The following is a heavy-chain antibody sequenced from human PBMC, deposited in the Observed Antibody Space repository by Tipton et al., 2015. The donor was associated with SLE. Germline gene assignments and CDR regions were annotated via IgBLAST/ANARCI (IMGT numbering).Heavy chain of an antibody. D-gene: IGHD7-27*01. J-gene: IGHJ4*02. V-gene: IGHV4-31*03. CDR3: ARGSGNWGIDY. Sequence: LRLSCTVSGGSISSGGYYWSWIRQHPGKGLEWIGYIYYSGSTYYNPSLKSRVTISVDTSKNQFSLKLNSVTAADTAVYYCARGSGNWGIDYWGQGTLVTVSS. CDR1: GGSISSGGYY. CDR2: IYYSGST.